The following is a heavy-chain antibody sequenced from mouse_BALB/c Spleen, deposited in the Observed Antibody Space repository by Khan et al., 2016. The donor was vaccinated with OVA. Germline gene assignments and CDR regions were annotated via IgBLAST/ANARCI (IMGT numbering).Heavy chain of an antibody. J-gene: IGHJ1*01. V-gene: IGHV9-3-1*01. Sequence: QIQLVQSGPELKKPGETVKISCKASGYTFTNYGMNWVKQAPGKALKWMGWINTYTGEPTYADDFKGRFAFSLETSASTAYLQINNLKNEDTATXFCARVGNYGYFDVWGAGTTVTVSS. CDR3: ARVGNYGYFDV. CDR2: INTYTGEP. D-gene: IGHD2-1*01. CDR1: GYTFTNYG.